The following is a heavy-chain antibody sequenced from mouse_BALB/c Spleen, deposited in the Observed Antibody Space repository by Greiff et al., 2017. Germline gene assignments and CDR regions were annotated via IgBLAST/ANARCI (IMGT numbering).Heavy chain of an antibody. J-gene: IGHJ4*01. CDR3: ARWCDYRSAMDY. D-gene: IGHD2-14*01. CDR1: GYTFTDYA. CDR2: ISTYYGDA. V-gene: IGHV1S137*01. Sequence: QVQLQQSGAELVRPGVSVKISCKGSGYTFTDYAMHWVQQSHAKSLEWIGVISTYYGDASYNQKFKGKATMTVDKSSSTAYMELARLTSEDSAIYYCARWCDYRSAMDYWGQGTSVTVSS.